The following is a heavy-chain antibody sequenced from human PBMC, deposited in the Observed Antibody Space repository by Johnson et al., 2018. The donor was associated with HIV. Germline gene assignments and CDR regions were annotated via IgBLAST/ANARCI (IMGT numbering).Heavy chain of an antibody. V-gene: IGHV3-30*03. CDR1: GFTFDDYG. Sequence: VQVVESGGGLVQPGRSLRLSCAASGFTFDDYGMHWVRQAPGKGLEWVAVISYDGSNKYYADSVRGRFTISRDNFENTFYLQMNSLRADDTALYYCARERGGAFDIWGQGTMVTVSS. CDR3: ARERGGAFDI. J-gene: IGHJ3*02. CDR2: ISYDGSNK.